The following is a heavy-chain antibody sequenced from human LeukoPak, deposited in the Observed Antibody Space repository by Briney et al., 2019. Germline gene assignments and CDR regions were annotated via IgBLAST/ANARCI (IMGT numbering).Heavy chain of an antibody. CDR1: GFTFISYS. CDR2: ISSSSYI. Sequence: PGGSLRLSCAASGFTFISYSMNWVRQAPGKGLEWVSSISSSSYIYYADSVKGRFTISRDNAKNSLYLQMNSLRAEDTAVYYCARDRGNTVLNSRREYYYMDVWGKGTTVTVSS. V-gene: IGHV3-21*01. J-gene: IGHJ6*03. D-gene: IGHD2-8*01. CDR3: ARDRGNTVLNSRREYYYMDV.